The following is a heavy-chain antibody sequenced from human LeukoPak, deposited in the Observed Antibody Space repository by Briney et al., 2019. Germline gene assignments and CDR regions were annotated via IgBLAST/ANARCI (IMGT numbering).Heavy chain of an antibody. J-gene: IGHJ4*02. CDR2: ISGSGGST. V-gene: IGHV3-23*01. D-gene: IGHD2-15*01. Sequence: GGSLRLSCAASGFTFSSYAMSWVRQAPGKGLEWVSAISGSGGSTYYADSVKGRFTICRDNSKNTLYLQMNSLRAEDTAVYYCAKAGTYCSGGSCYWIDYWGQGTLVTVSP. CDR3: AKAGTYCSGGSCYWIDY. CDR1: GFTFSSYA.